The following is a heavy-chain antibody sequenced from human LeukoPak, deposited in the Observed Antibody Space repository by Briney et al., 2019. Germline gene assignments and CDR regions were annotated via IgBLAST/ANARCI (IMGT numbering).Heavy chain of an antibody. V-gene: IGHV3-66*04. J-gene: IGHJ4*02. CDR2: IYSGGST. Sequence: PGGSLRLSCAASGFTVNYNYMSWVPQAPGKGLEWVSVIYSGGSTYYPDSVKRRFTMSRDNSKTTLYLQMTSLRAEDTAVYYCARQALYDSSGYSSARFDYWGQGTLVTVSS. D-gene: IGHD3-22*01. CDR3: ARQALYDSSGYSSARFDY. CDR1: GFTVNYNY.